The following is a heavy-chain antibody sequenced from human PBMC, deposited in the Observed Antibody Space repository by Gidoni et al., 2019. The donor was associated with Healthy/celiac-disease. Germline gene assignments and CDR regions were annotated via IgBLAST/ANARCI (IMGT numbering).Heavy chain of an antibody. CDR1: GHTLPELS. Sequence: HVQLVQSGAEVQKPGASVTVSCRVSGHTLPELSMHWVRQAPGKGLEWMGGFDPEDGETIYAQKFQGRVTMTEDTATDTAYMELSSLRSEDTAVYYCATDPTPRAGYWGQGTLVTVSS. J-gene: IGHJ4*02. CDR2: FDPEDGET. CDR3: ATDPTPRAGY. V-gene: IGHV1-24*01.